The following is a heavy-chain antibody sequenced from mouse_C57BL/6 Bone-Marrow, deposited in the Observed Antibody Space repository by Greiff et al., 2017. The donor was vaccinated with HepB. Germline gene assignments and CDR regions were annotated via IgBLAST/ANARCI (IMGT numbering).Heavy chain of an antibody. J-gene: IGHJ2*01. V-gene: IGHV1-81*01. D-gene: IGHD2-4*01. Sequence: QVQLKESGAELARPGASVKLSCKASGYTFTSYGISWVKQRTGQGLEWIGEIYPRSGNTYYNEKFKGKATLTADKSSSTAYMELRSLTSEDSAVYFCARLYDYDGSNDWGQGTTLTVSS. CDR2: IYPRSGNT. CDR3: ARLYDYDGSND. CDR1: GYTFTSYG.